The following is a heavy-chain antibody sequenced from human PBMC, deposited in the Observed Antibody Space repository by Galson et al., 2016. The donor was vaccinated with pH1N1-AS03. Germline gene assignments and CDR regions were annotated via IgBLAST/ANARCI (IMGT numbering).Heavy chain of an antibody. V-gene: IGHV4-59*11. Sequence: SETLSLTCSVSGGSITTHYWSWIRQSPGKGLQWIACVRPSGTPDCTPVPDSRVTTAVDTSKNQFSLTLTSVNATDTPVYYCASHLRQGRGVVEIWGQGKTVTVSS. J-gene: IGHJ3*02. CDR1: GGSITTHY. CDR3: ASHLRQGRGVVEI. CDR2: VRPSGTP. D-gene: IGHD3-16*01.